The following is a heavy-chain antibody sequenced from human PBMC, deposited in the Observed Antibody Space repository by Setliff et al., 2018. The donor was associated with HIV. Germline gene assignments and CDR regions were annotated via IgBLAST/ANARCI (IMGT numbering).Heavy chain of an antibody. CDR1: GGSISSGNYY. D-gene: IGHD5-18*01. V-gene: IGHV4-61*02. CDR2: IYTSGST. Sequence: SETLSLTCTVSGGSISSGNYYWSWIRQPAGKALEWIGRIYTSGSTNYNPSLKSRVTTSVDTSKNQFSLKLSSVTAADTAVYYCARHLRSYGAAIGYGMDVWGQGTKVTVSS. CDR3: ARHLRSYGAAIGYGMDV. J-gene: IGHJ6*02.